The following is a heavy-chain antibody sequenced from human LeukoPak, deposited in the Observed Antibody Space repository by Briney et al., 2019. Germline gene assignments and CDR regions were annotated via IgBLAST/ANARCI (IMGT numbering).Heavy chain of an antibody. V-gene: IGHV3-53*01. CDR2: IYSGGST. CDR3: ARDAWFGESLYYYGMDV. CDR1: GFTVSSNY. D-gene: IGHD3-10*01. Sequence: QSGGSLRLSCAAPGFTVSSNYMSWVRQAPGKGLEWVSVIYSGGSTYYADSVKGRFTISRDNSKNTLYLQMNSLRAEDTAVYYCARDAWFGESLYYYGMDVWGQGTMVTVSS. J-gene: IGHJ6*02.